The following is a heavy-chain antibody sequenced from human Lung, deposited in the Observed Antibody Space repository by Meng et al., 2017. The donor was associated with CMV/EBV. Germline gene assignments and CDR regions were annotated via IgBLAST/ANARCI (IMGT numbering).Heavy chain of an antibody. CDR3: ARDSSAVHNWLDS. J-gene: IGHJ5*01. Sequence: ACGFTFSDYYMTWIRQAPGKGLEWVSYISSSGSITKYLDSLKGRFTISRDNAKNSLFLQMNSLTVEDTAVYYCARDSSAVHNWLDSWGQGTLVTVSS. CDR2: ISSSGSIT. V-gene: IGHV3-11*04. CDR1: GFTFSDYY. D-gene: IGHD1-26*01.